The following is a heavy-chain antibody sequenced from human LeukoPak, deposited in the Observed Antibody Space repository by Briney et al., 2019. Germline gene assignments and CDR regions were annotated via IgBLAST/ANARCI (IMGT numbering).Heavy chain of an antibody. V-gene: IGHV1-18*01. CDR3: ARDYYYDSSGYYLLGGRNWFDP. CDR2: ISAYNGNT. J-gene: IGHJ5*02. CDR1: GYTFTSYG. D-gene: IGHD3-22*01. Sequence: ASVKVSCKASGYTFTSYGISWVRQAPGHGLEWMGWISAYNGNTNYAQKLQGRVTMTTDTSTSTAYMELRSLRSDDTAVYYCARDYYYDSSGYYLLGGRNWFDPWGQGTLVTVSS.